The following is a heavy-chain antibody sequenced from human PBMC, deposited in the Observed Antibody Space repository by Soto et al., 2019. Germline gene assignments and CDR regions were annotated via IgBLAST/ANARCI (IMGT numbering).Heavy chain of an antibody. CDR2: ISYDGSNK. CDR3: AKDSWEVDVPQSSDY. CDR1: GFTFSSYG. V-gene: IGHV3-30*18. J-gene: IGHJ4*02. Sequence: PGGSLRLSCAASGFTFSSYGMHWVRQAPGKGLEWVAVISYDGSNKYYADSVKGRFTISRDNSKNTLYLQMNSLRAEDTAVYYCAKDSWEVDVPQSSDYWGQGTLVTVSS. D-gene: IGHD1-26*01.